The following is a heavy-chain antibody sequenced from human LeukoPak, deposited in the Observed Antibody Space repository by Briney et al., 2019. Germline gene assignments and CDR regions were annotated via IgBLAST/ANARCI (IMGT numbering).Heavy chain of an antibody. V-gene: IGHV3-74*01. CDR1: GFSVSSNY. CDR3: AKGGTTVVDY. D-gene: IGHD4-23*01. Sequence: PGGSLRLSCAASGFSVSSNYMSWVRQAPGKGLVWVSRINSDGNSITYADSVKGRFTISRDNAKNTLHLQMNSLRAEDTAVYYCAKGGTTVVDYWGQGTLVTVSS. J-gene: IGHJ4*02. CDR2: INSDGNSI.